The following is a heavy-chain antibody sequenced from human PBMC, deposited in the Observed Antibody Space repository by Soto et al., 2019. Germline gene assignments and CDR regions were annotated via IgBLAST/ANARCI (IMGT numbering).Heavy chain of an antibody. J-gene: IGHJ6*02. CDR2: IYIDGST. D-gene: IGHD6-19*01. CDR1: GFTVSGNS. Sequence: EVQLVDSGGALIQPGGSLRLSCGASGFTVSGNSLSWVRQAPGKGLEWVSYIYIDGSTYYADSVRGRFTLTRDNSKNTLYLQRNNLRGEDTAVYYCARDGGSGTAVAGIQYSGMDVWGQGTTVTVSS. CDR3: ARDGGSGTAVAGIQYSGMDV. V-gene: IGHV3-53*01.